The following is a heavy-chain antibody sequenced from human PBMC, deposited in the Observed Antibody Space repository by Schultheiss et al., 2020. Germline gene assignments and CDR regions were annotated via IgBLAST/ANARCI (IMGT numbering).Heavy chain of an antibody. D-gene: IGHD1-14*01. CDR3: ARHEGGKAGDYYYGLDV. CDR2: ICYSGSTY. Sequence: SQTLSLTCTVSGGSISSYYWSWIRQPPGKGLEWIGYICYSGSTYSYNPSLKSRVTISVDTSKNQFSLRLSSVTAADTAFYYCARHEGGKAGDYYYGLDVWGQGTTVTVSS. CDR1: GGSISSYY. V-gene: IGHV4-59*08. J-gene: IGHJ6*02.